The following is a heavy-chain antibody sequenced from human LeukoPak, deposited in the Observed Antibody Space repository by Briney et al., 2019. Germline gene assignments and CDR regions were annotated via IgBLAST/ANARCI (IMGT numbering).Heavy chain of an antibody. D-gene: IGHD3-16*01. J-gene: IGHJ3*02. CDR2: IYPGDSDT. CDR3: RRRGGVQQWGAFDI. Sequence: GESLKISCKGSGYSSTSYWIGWVRQMPGKGLEWMGSIYPGDSDTKYNPSFQGHVTISADNSISTSYQQYSSMTAAKTAMYYARRRGGVQQWGAFDIWGQGTMVTVSS. V-gene: IGHV5-51*01. CDR1: GYSSTSYW.